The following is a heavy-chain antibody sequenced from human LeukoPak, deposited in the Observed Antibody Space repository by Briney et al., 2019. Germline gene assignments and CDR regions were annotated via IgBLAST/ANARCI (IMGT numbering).Heavy chain of an antibody. CDR2: IIPIFGTA. Sequence: GASVKVSCKASGGTFSSYAISWVRQAPGQGLEWMGGIIPIFGTANYAQKFQGRVTITTDESTSTAYMELSSLRSEDTAVYYCARVGGGITIFPLNAFDIWGQGTMVTVSS. D-gene: IGHD3-3*01. J-gene: IGHJ3*02. CDR1: GGTFSSYA. CDR3: ARVGGGITIFPLNAFDI. V-gene: IGHV1-69*05.